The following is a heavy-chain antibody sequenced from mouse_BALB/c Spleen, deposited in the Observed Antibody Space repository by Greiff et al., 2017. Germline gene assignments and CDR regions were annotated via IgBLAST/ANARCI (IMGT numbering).Heavy chain of an antibody. J-gene: IGHJ2*01. CDR2: IYPGDGDT. Sequence: VQLQQSVAELVRPGSSVKISCKASGYAFSSYWMNWVKQRPGQGLEWIGQIYPGDGDTNYNGKFKGKATLTADKSSSTAYMQLSSLTSEDSAVYFCARRGNPDYWGQGTTLTVSS. CDR1: GYAFSSYW. CDR3: ARRGNPDY. V-gene: IGHV1-80*01. D-gene: IGHD2-1*01.